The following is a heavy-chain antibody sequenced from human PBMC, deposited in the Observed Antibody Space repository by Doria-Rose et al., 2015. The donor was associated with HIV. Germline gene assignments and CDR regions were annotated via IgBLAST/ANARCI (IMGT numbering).Heavy chain of an antibody. J-gene: IGHJ4*02. CDR3: ARMGSYRELDY. CDR2: TYYTGTS. V-gene: IGHV4-31*03. Sequence: CSVSGASVSSRGYYWNWIRQVPGKGLESLGYTYYTGTSDYSPSLKSRLNMAVDTSKNQFSLKLSFVTVADTAVYYCARMGSYRELDYWCQGALVIVSA. D-gene: IGHD3-3*01. CDR1: GASVSSRGYY.